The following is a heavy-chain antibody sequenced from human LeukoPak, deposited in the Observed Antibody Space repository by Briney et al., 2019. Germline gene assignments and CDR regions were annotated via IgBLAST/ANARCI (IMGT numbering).Heavy chain of an antibody. D-gene: IGHD3-10*01. J-gene: IGHJ6*02. V-gene: IGHV1-2*02. CDR1: GYTFTGYY. CDR2: INPNSGGT. CDR3: ASLWFGELVPNYYGMDV. Sequence: GASVKVSCKASGYTFTGYYMHWVRQVPGQGLEWMGWINPNSGGTNYAQKFQGRVTMTRDTSISTAYMELSRLRSDDTAVYYCASLWFGELVPNYYGMDVWGQGTTVTVSS.